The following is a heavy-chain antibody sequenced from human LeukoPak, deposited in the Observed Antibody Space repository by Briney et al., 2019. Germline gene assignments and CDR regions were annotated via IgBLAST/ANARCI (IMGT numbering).Heavy chain of an antibody. CDR2: IYYSGGT. V-gene: IGHV4-59*01. CDR1: GGSISGYY. J-gene: IGHJ4*02. Sequence: SETLSLTCTVPGGSISGYYWSWIRQPPGKGRGWRGYIYYSGGTNYNPSLKSRVTISVDTSKNQFSLKLSSVTAADTAVYYCARTDYGDYALDYWGQGTLVTVSS. D-gene: IGHD4-17*01. CDR3: ARTDYGDYALDY.